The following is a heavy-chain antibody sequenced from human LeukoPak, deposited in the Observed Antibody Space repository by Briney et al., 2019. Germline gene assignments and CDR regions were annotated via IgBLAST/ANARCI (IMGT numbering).Heavy chain of an antibody. Sequence: SETLSLTCTVSGGSIGSYYWSWIRQPPGKGLEWIGYIYYSGSTDYNPSLKSRVTISVDTSKNQFSLKLSSVTAADTAVYYCARESKYYYGSGSYFVDYWGQGTLVTVSS. D-gene: IGHD3-10*01. CDR3: ARESKYYYGSGSYFVDY. V-gene: IGHV4-59*12. J-gene: IGHJ4*02. CDR1: GGSIGSYY. CDR2: IYYSGST.